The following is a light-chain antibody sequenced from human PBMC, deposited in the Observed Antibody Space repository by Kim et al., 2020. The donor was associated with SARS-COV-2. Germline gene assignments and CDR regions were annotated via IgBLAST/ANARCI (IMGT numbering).Light chain of an antibody. CDR1: QGIHNW. Sequence: SASVGDRVAIPSRETQGIHNWLAWYAQKPGKPPKPLIYRASSVQSGVPTRFRGSGSGTDYTLTISSLQPEDCATYYCQQANSFQLAFGGGTKREI. V-gene: IGKV1-12*01. J-gene: IGKJ4*01. CDR3: QQANSFQLA. CDR2: RAS.